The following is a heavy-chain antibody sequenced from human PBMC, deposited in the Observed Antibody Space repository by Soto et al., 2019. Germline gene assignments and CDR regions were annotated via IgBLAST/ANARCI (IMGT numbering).Heavy chain of an antibody. V-gene: IGHV3-33*01. Sequence: GGSLRLCCAASGFTFSSYGMHWVRQAPGKGLEWVAVIWYDGSNKYYADSVKGRFTISRDNSKNTLYLQMNSLRAEDTAVYYCARETSSSSYLGYYYYYGMDVWGQGTTVTVSS. CDR1: GFTFSSYG. CDR2: IWYDGSNK. D-gene: IGHD6-6*01. J-gene: IGHJ6*02. CDR3: ARETSSSSYLGYYYYYGMDV.